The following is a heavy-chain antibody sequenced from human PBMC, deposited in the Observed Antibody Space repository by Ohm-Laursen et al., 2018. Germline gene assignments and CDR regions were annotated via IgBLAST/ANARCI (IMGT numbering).Heavy chain of an antibody. J-gene: IGHJ6*02. CDR1: GFSFSNYG. Sequence: SLRLSCTAPGFSFSNYGMHWVRQAPGKGLGRVAVTYYDGSNKYYADSVKGRFTISRDNSKNTLYLQMNSLRAEDTAVYYCAKDSSRSYYYYYGMDVWGQGTTVTVSS. D-gene: IGHD2-2*01. CDR3: AKDSSRSYYYYYGMDV. CDR2: TYYDGSNK. V-gene: IGHV3-30*18.